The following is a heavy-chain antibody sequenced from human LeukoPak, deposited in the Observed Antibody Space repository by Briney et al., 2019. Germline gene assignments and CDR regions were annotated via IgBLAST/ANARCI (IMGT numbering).Heavy chain of an antibody. J-gene: IGHJ6*02. CDR1: GFTFSSYG. CDR2: ISYDGSNK. CDR3: ARGPYDFWSGYPYYYYGMDV. V-gene: IGHV3-30*03. D-gene: IGHD3-3*01. Sequence: GGSLRLSCAASGFTFSSYGMHWVRQAPGKGLEWVAVISYDGSNKYYADSVKGRFTISRDNSKNTLYLQMNSLRAEGTAVYYCARGPYDFWSGYPYYYYGMDVWGQGTTVTVSS.